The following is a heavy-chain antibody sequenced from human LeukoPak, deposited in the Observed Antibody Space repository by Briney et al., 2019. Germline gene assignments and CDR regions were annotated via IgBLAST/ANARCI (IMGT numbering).Heavy chain of an antibody. V-gene: IGHV3-21*01. CDR3: ARDLRSSGYYTFDY. J-gene: IGHJ4*02. CDR2: ISSSSSYI. D-gene: IGHD3-22*01. Sequence: GGSLRLSCAASGFTFSSYSMNWVRQAPGKGLEWVSFISSSSSYIYYADSVKGRFTISRDNAKNSLYLQMNSLRAEDTAVYYCARDLRSSGYYTFDYWGQGTLVTVSS. CDR1: GFTFSSYS.